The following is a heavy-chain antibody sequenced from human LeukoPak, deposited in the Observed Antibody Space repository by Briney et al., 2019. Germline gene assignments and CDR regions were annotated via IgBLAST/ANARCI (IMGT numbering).Heavy chain of an antibody. CDR2: IYYSGST. V-gene: IGHV4-61*01. D-gene: IGHD7-27*01. Sequence: SETLSLTCSVSGDSINSSSYYWGWIRQPPGKGLEWIGYIYYSGSTNYNPSLKSRVTISVDTSKNQFSLKLSSVTAADTAVYYCAREERNWGSFDYWGQGTLVTVSS. CDR1: GDSINSSSYY. CDR3: AREERNWGSFDY. J-gene: IGHJ4*02.